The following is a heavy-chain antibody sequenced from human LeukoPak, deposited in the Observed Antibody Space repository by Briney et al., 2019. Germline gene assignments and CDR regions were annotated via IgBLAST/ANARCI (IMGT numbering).Heavy chain of an antibody. CDR1: GYSISSGYH. CDR2: VFQSGST. V-gene: IGHV4-38-2*02. Sequence: SETLSLTCGVSGYSISSGYHWGWIRQPPGRGREWLGNVFQSGSTYYNPSLKSRVTISVDTSKNQFSLKLSSVTAADTAVYYCARERSSSWFIEFWGQGIFVAVSS. CDR3: ARERSSSWFIEF. J-gene: IGHJ4*02. D-gene: IGHD6-13*01.